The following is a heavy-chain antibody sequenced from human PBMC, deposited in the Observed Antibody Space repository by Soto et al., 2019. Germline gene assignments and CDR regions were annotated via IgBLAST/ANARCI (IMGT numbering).Heavy chain of an antibody. CDR1: GDSVSSNSAA. J-gene: IGHJ6*02. Sequence: SQTLSLPCAISGDSVSSNSAAWNWIRQSPSRGLEWLGRTYYRSKWYNDYAVSVKSRITINPDTSKNQFSLHLNSVTPEDTAVYYCTRDTPFLFVGVPAAIRNYYYYGMDVWRQGTTVTVSS. CDR3: TRDTPFLFVGVPAAIRNYYYYGMDV. V-gene: IGHV6-1*01. D-gene: IGHD2-2*02. CDR2: TYYRSKWYN.